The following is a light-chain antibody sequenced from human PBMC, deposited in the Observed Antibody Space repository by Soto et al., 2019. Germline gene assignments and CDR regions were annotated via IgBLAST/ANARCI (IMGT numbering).Light chain of an antibody. Sequence: QSALTQPPSASGSPGQSVAISCTGTTSDIGGYNYVSWYQQHPGKAPKLMIYEVNKRPSGFPDRFSGSKSGNTASLTVSGLQAEDEADYYCSSHGGNSPYVFGTGTKLTVL. V-gene: IGLV2-8*01. J-gene: IGLJ1*01. CDR2: EVN. CDR3: SSHGGNSPYV. CDR1: TSDIGGYNY.